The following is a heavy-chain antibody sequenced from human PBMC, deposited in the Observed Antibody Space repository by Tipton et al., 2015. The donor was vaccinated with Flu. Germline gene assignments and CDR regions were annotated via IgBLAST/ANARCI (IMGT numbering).Heavy chain of an antibody. Sequence: SLRLSCAASGFTFSSYAMSWVRQAPGKGLEWVSAISGSGGSTYYADSVKGRFTISRDNSKNTLYLQMNSLRAEDTAVYYCAKPRLDYYDSSGYEYYFDYWGQGTLVTVSS. D-gene: IGHD3-22*01. CDR1: GFTFSSYA. J-gene: IGHJ4*02. CDR3: AKPRLDYYDSSGYEYYFDY. CDR2: ISGSGGST. V-gene: IGHV3-23*01.